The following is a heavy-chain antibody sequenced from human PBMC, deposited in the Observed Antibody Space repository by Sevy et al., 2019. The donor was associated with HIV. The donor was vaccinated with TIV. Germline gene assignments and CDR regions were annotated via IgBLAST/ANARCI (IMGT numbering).Heavy chain of an antibody. CDR3: AQGLNNWSDGLDS. Sequence: GVSLRLSCEVSGFTFNKYAMHWVRQAPGKGLEWLSLISGSGDFKYYADSVQGRFTVSRDNSKSTLFLHISSLTVEDSAVYYCAQGLNNWSDGLDSWGQGTRVTVSS. CDR2: ISGSGDFK. J-gene: IGHJ4*02. D-gene: IGHD3-3*01. CDR1: GFTFNKYA. V-gene: IGHV3-23*01.